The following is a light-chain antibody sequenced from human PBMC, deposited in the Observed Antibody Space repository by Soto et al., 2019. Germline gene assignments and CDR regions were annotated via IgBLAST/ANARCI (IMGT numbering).Light chain of an antibody. CDR2: AAS. CDR3: QQSYSLTLT. Sequence: DIQMTQSPSSLSASVGDRVTITCRASQSISSYLNWYQQKPGKAPKLLIYAASSLQSGVPSRFSGSGSGTDFTLTIRSLQPEDFATYYCQQSYSLTLTFGGGTKVEIK. CDR1: QSISSY. J-gene: IGKJ4*01. V-gene: IGKV1-39*01.